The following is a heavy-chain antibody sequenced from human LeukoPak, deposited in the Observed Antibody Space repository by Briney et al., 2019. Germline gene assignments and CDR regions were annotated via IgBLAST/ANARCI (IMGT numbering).Heavy chain of an antibody. V-gene: IGHV1-69*05. CDR2: IIPIFGTA. Sequence: ASVKVSCKASGGTFSSYAISWVRQAPGQGLEWMGGIIPIFGTANYAQKFQGRVTMTRDTSTSTVYMDLSSLRSEDTAVYYCARGEILVRDVFDIRGRGTMVTVSS. CDR1: GGTFSSYA. CDR3: ARGEILVRDVFDI. D-gene: IGHD4-17*01. J-gene: IGHJ3*02.